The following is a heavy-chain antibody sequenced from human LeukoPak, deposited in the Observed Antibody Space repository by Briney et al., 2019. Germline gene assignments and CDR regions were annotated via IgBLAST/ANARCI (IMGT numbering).Heavy chain of an antibody. D-gene: IGHD2-21*02. CDR1: GYTFTSYY. CDR3: ARDFCGGDCYSPDY. Sequence: GASVKASCKASGYTFTSYYMHWVRQAPGQGPEWMGVINPSGGSTSYAQKFQGRVTMTRDTSTNTVYMELSSLRSEDTAVYYCARDFCGGDCYSPDYWGQGTLVTVSS. CDR2: INPSGGST. V-gene: IGHV1-46*01. J-gene: IGHJ4*02.